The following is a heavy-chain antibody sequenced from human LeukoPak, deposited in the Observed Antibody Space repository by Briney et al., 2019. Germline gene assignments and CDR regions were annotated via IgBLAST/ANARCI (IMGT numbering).Heavy chain of an antibody. J-gene: IGHJ4*02. V-gene: IGHV3-49*04. CDR1: GFTFGDYA. CDR3: TSRVRYFDWLSSGDYFDY. CDR2: IRSKAYGGTT. D-gene: IGHD3-9*01. Sequence: GGSLRLSCTASGFTFGDYAMSWVRQAPGKGLEWVGFIRSKAYGGTTEYAASVEGRFTISRDDSKSIAYLQMNSLKTEDTAVYYCTSRVRYFDWLSSGDYFDYWGQGTLVTVSS.